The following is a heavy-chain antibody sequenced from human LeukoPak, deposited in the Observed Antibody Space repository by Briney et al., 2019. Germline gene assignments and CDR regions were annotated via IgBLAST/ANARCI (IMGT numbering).Heavy chain of an antibody. Sequence: GGTLRLSCAVSGFTFSSYGMSWVRQAPGKGLEWVSAISGSGGSTYYADSVKGRFTISRDNSKNTLYLQMNSLRAEDTAVYYCAKASSPITMVRGVTFDYWGQGTLVTVSS. CDR1: GFTFSSYG. CDR3: AKASSPITMVRGVTFDY. D-gene: IGHD3-10*01. J-gene: IGHJ4*02. V-gene: IGHV3-23*01. CDR2: ISGSGGST.